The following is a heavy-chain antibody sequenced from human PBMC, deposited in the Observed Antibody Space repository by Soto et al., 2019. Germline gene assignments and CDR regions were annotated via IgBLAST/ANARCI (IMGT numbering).Heavy chain of an antibody. V-gene: IGHV1-69*13. J-gene: IGHJ5*02. CDR1: GGTFSSYA. CDR2: IIPIFGTA. D-gene: IGHD2-15*01. Sequence: SVKVSCKASGGTFSSYAISWVRQAPGQGLEWMGGIIPIFGTANYAQKFQGRVTITADESTSTAYMELSSLRSEDTAVYYCAREDCSGGSCYWFAPWGQGTLVTVSS. CDR3: AREDCSGGSCYWFAP.